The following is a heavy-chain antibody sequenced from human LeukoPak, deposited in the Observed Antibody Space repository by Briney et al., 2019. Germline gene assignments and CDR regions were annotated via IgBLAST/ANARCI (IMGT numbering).Heavy chain of an antibody. CDR1: GYTVTSYY. Sequence: GASVKVSCKASGYTVTSYYMHWVRQPPAQGLEWMGIINPRGGSTNYAQKLQDRVTMTRDTSTSTVYMKLSSLRSEDTAVYYCARDPRYGSGQTWFDPWGQGTLVTVSS. J-gene: IGHJ5*02. CDR2: INPRGGST. CDR3: ARDPRYGSGQTWFDP. V-gene: IGHV1-46*01. D-gene: IGHD3-10*01.